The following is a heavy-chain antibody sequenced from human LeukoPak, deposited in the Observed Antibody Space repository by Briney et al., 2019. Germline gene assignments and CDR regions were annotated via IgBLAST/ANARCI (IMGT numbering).Heavy chain of an antibody. CDR3: ARDSGGAALDY. Sequence: GGSLRLSCAASGFTFSNYDMHWVRQLTGKYLEWVSAIGTTGDTYYPGSVKGRFTISRENAKNSLYLQMNSLRAEDTAVYYCARDSGGAALDYWGQGTLVTVSS. V-gene: IGHV3-13*01. D-gene: IGHD4-17*01. CDR1: GFTFSNYD. CDR2: IGTTGDT. J-gene: IGHJ4*02.